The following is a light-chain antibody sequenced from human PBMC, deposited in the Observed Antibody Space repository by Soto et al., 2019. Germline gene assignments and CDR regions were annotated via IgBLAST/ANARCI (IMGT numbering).Light chain of an antibody. CDR3: QQRSNWLT. J-gene: IGKJ4*01. Sequence: DIQMTQSPSSVSASVGDRVTITFRASQDVRNWLTWYQHKPGKGPTLLIFAASNLRSGVPSRFSGSGSGTDFTLTISSLEPEDFAVYYCQQRSNWLTFGGGTKVDIK. CDR2: AAS. V-gene: IGKV1-12*01. CDR1: QDVRNW.